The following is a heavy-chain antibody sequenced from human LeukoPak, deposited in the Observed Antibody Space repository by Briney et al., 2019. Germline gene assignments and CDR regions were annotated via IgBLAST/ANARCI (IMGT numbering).Heavy chain of an antibody. J-gene: IGHJ6*02. D-gene: IGHD3-3*01. Sequence: PGGSLRLSCTASGFTFSSYSLNWVRQAPGKGLEWVSSVSTGSNYIYYADSVKGRFTISRDNDKNSLYLQMNSLRAEDTAVYYCASERSKEWPVWGQGTTVTVSS. CDR3: ASERSKEWPV. V-gene: IGHV3-21*01. CDR1: GFTFSSYS. CDR2: VSTGSNYI.